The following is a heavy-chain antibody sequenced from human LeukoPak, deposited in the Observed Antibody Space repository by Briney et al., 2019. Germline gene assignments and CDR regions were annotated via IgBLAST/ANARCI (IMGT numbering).Heavy chain of an antibody. D-gene: IGHD2-8*01. CDR2: INHSGST. CDR3: ARGRGFSGVSRKYYYYYYMDV. Sequence: PSETLSLTCAVYGGSFSGYYWSWIRQPPGKGLEWIGEINHSGSTNYNPSLKSRVTISVDTSKNQFSLKLSSVTAADTAVYYCARGRGFSGVSRKYYYYYYMDVWGKGTTVTVSS. V-gene: IGHV4-34*01. J-gene: IGHJ6*03. CDR1: GGSFSGYY.